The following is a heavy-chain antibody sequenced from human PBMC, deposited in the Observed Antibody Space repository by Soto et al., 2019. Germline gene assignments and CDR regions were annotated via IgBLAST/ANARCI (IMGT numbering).Heavy chain of an antibody. D-gene: IGHD6-6*01. J-gene: IGHJ6*02. CDR3: AKQLAQNYYYYGMDV. CDR2: IYYSGST. V-gene: IGHV4-39*01. CDR1: GGSISSSSYY. Sequence: SETLSLTCTVSGGSISSSSYYWGWIRQPPGKGLEWIGSIYYSGSTYYNPSLKSRVTISVDTSKNQFSLKLSSATAADTAVYYCAKQLAQNYYYYGMDVWGQGTTVTVSS.